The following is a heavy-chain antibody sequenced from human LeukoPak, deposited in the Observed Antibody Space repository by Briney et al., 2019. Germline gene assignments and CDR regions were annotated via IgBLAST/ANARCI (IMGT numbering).Heavy chain of an antibody. D-gene: IGHD3-10*02. CDR2: IKQDGSEK. CDR3: AELGITMIGGV. V-gene: IGHV3-7*01. J-gene: IGHJ6*04. Sequence: GGSLRLSCAASGFTFINYWMSWVRQAPGKGLEWVANIKQDGSEKYYVDSVKDRFTISRDNAKNSLYLQMNSLRAEDAAVYYCAELGITMIGGVWGKGTTVTISS. CDR1: GFTFINYW.